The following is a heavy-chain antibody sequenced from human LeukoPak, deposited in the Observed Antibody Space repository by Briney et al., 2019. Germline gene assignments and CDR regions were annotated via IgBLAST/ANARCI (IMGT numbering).Heavy chain of an antibody. D-gene: IGHD1-26*01. CDR2: IYSGGST. Sequence: GSLRLSCAASGFTVSSNYMSWVRQAPGKGLEWVSVIYSGGSTYYADSVKGRFTISRDNSKNTLYLQMNSLRAEDTAVYYCAKVHSGSSLIDYWGQGTLVTVSS. V-gene: IGHV3-53*01. CDR1: GFTVSSNY. J-gene: IGHJ4*02. CDR3: AKVHSGSSLIDY.